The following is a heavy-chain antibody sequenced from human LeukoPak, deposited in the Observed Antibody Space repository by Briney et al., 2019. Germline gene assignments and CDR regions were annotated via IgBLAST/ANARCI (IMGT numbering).Heavy chain of an antibody. CDR2: INPNSGGT. CDR1: GYTFTGYY. D-gene: IGHD4-17*01. V-gene: IGHV1-2*02. Sequence: ASVKVSCKASGYTFTGYYMHWVRQAPGQGLEWMGWINPNSGGTNYAQKFQGRVTMTRDTSISTAYMELSRLRSDDTAVYYCARDGLPGTTVTSCYYYYMDVWGKGTTVTVSS. J-gene: IGHJ6*03. CDR3: ARDGLPGTTVTSCYYYYMDV.